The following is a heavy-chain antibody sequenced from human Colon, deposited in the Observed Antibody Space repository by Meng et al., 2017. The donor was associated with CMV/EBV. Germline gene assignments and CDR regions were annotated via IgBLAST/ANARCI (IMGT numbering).Heavy chain of an antibody. D-gene: IGHD2-21*02. V-gene: IGHV3-7*01. CDR1: GFTFSSFW. CDR2: VKQDGSEK. Sequence: GESLKISCAASGFTFSSFWMTWVRQAPGKGLEWVANVKQDGSEKYFVDSVKGRFTISRDNTKNSLYLQMNSPRAEDTAVYYCARANRGDHLGTWGQGTLVTVSS. CDR3: ARANRGDHLGT. J-gene: IGHJ5*02.